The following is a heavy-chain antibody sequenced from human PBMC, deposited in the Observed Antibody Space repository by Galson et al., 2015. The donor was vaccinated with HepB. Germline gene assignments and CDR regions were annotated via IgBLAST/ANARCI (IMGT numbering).Heavy chain of an antibody. D-gene: IGHD3-9*01. CDR1: GFTFSDSA. V-gene: IGHV3-73*01. J-gene: IGHJ6*02. CDR2: VRSKANNYAT. CDR3: VKDQDDIFSPFYGLDV. Sequence: SLRLSCAASGFTFSDSALHWVRQASGKGLEWVGRVRSKANNYATAYSASVKGRFSISRDDANYTAHLQMNSLKTEDTAIYYCVKDQDDIFSPFYGLDVWGQGTTVTVAS.